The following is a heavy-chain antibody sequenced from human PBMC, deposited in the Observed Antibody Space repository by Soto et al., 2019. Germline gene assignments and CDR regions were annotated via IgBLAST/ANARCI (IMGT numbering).Heavy chain of an antibody. J-gene: IGHJ4*02. CDR1: GFTFDDYT. CDR3: PRWGVIDHERFHY. V-gene: IGHV3-43*01. D-gene: IGHD3-10*01. CDR2: ISWGGGST. Sequence: GGSLRLSCAASGFTFDDYTMHWVRQAPGKGLEWVSLISWGGGSTYYADSVKGRFTISRDNSKNTLYLQMNSLRAEDTAVYYCPRWGVIDHERFHYWGQGTLVTVSS.